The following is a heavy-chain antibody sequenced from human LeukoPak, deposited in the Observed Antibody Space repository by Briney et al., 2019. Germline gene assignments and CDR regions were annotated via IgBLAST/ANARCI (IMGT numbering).Heavy chain of an antibody. J-gene: IGHJ3*01. CDR3: AHSKRGGGYYINAFAV. CDR2: LYSGGNA. V-gene: IGHV4-59*01. D-gene: IGHD1-26*01. Sequence: PSETLSLSCTVSGASTSAYYWSWIRQPPGKGLEWIGYLYSGGNANYNPSPKSRVTISIDTSENQFSLRLTSVTAADTAIYFCAHSKRGGGYYINAFAVWGQGALVTISS. CDR1: GASTSAYY.